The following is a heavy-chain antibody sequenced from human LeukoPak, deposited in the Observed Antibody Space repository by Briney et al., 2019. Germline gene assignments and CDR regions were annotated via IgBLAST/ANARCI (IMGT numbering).Heavy chain of an antibody. CDR1: GGSISSGGYY. CDR3: ARGGGDYGDPFDY. V-gene: IGHV4-31*03. CDR2: IYYSGST. D-gene: IGHD4-17*01. Sequence: ASETLSLTCTVSGGSISSGGYYWIWIRQHPGKGLEWIGYIYYSGSTYYNPSLKSRVTISVDTSKNQFSLKLSSVTAADTAVYYCARGGGDYGDPFDYWGQGPVATVSS. J-gene: IGHJ4*02.